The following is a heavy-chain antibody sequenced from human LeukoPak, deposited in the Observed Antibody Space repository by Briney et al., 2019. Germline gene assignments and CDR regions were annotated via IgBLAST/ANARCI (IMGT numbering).Heavy chain of an antibody. CDR2: ISWDGGST. J-gene: IGHJ3*02. CDR1: GFTFDDYA. CDR3: ATAPLLSGGDI. D-gene: IGHD2/OR15-2a*01. Sequence: PGGSLRLSCAASGFTFDDYAMHWVRQAPGKGLEWVSLISWDGGSTYYADSVKGRFTISRDNSKNSLYLQMNSLRAEDTALYYCATAPLLSGGDIWGQGTMVTVSS. V-gene: IGHV3-43D*04.